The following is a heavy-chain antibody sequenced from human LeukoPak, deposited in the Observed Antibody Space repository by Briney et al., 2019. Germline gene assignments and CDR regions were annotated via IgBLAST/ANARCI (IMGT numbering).Heavy chain of an antibody. J-gene: IGHJ4*02. CDR2: INHSGST. Sequence: SETLSPTCAVYGGSFSGYYWSWIRQPPGKGLEWIGEINHSGSTNYNPSLKSRVTISVDTSKNQFSLKLSSVTAADTAVYYCARDLSYYYDSTGYFGYWGQGTLVTVSS. CDR3: ARDLSYYYDSTGYFGY. V-gene: IGHV4-34*01. CDR1: GGSFSGYY. D-gene: IGHD3-22*01.